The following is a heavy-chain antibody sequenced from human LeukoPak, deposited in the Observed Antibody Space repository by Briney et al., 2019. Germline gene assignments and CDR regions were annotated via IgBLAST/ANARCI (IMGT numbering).Heavy chain of an antibody. J-gene: IGHJ3*02. V-gene: IGHV3-33*01. D-gene: IGHD2-2*02. CDR2: IWYDGSNK. Sequence: GGSLGLSCAASGFTFSSCGMHWVRQAPGKGLEWVAVIWYDGSNKYYADSVKGRFTTSRDNSKNTLYLQMNSLRAEDTAVYYCARDALDIVVVPAAIWAPHHDAFDIWGQGTMVTVSS. CDR3: ARDALDIVVVPAAIWAPHHDAFDI. CDR1: GFTFSSCG.